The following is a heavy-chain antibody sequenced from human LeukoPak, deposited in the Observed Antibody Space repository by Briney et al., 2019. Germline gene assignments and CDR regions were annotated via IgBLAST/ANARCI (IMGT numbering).Heavy chain of an antibody. CDR2: INHSGST. J-gene: IGHJ5*02. Sequence: SETLSLTCTVSGGSISSYYWSWIRQPPGKGLEWIGEINHSGSTNYNPSLKSRVTISVDTSKNQFSLKLSSVTAADTAVYYCARGLPIVVVVAATPRGRWFDPWGQGTLVTVSS. CDR3: ARGLPIVVVVAATPRGRWFDP. CDR1: GGSISSYY. D-gene: IGHD2-15*01. V-gene: IGHV4-34*01.